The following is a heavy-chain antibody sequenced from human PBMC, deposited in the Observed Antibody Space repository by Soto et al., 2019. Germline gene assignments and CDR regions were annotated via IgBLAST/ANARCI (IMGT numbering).Heavy chain of an antibody. CDR3: ARGVTNLLFDH. V-gene: IGHV1-2*02. D-gene: IGHD1-1*01. CDR2: INPNSGGT. CDR1: GYTFTGYY. J-gene: IGHJ4*02. Sequence: QVQLVQSGAEVKKPEASVKVSCKASGYTFTGYYIHWVRQAPGQGPEWMGWINPNSGGTKYAQKFQGRVTMTRDTSSSTVYMEVSRLRSDDTAVYYCARGVTNLLFDHWGQGTLVTVSS.